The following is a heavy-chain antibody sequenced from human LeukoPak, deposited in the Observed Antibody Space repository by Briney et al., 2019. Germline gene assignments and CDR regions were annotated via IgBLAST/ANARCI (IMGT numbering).Heavy chain of an antibody. CDR1: GGSISSGDYY. D-gene: IGHD4-23*01. CDR3: ARADYGGQPEDY. V-gene: IGHV4-30-4*01. Sequence: SETLSLPCTVSGGSISSGDYYWSWIRQPPGKGLEWIGYIYYSGSTYYNPSLKSRVTISVDTSKNQFSLKLSSVTAADTAVYYCARADYGGQPEDYWGQGTLVTVSS. CDR2: IYYSGST. J-gene: IGHJ4*02.